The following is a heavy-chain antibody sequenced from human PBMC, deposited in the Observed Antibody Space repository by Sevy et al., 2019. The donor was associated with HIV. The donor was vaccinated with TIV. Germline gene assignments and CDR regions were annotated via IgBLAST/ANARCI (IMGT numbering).Heavy chain of an antibody. Sequence: GGSLRLSCAASGFTFSSYAMHWVRQPPAKGLERVGFIWHDGSQNNYEDSVRGRFTFSRDNSKNTLFLQVSSLRAEDTAVYYCARGRVGATTSYYFDYWGQGTLVTVSS. J-gene: IGHJ4*02. CDR1: GFTFSSYA. V-gene: IGHV3-33*01. D-gene: IGHD1-26*01. CDR2: IWHDGSQN. CDR3: ARGRVGATTSYYFDY.